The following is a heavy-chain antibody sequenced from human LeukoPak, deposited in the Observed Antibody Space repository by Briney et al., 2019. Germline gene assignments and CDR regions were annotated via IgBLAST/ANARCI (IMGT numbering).Heavy chain of an antibody. CDR3: ARVSGDSSGYYDY. V-gene: IGHV4-59*12. D-gene: IGHD3-22*01. Sequence: SETLSLICTVSGGSISPYYRSWIRQTPEKGLEWLGYIHDSGSTSYNPSLKSRVTISVDTSKNQFSLKLSSVTAADTAVYYCARVSGDSSGYYDYWGQGTLVTVSS. CDR2: IHDSGST. J-gene: IGHJ4*02. CDR1: GGSISPYY.